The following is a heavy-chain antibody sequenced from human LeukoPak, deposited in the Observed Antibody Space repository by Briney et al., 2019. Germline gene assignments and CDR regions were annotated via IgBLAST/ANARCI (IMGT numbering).Heavy chain of an antibody. CDR2: INRSGST. J-gene: IGHJ5*02. CDR3: ARRRWFDP. CDR1: GGSFSGYY. V-gene: IGHV4-34*01. Sequence: PSETLSHTCAVYGGSFSGYYWSWIRQPPGKGLEWIGEINRSGSTNYNPSLKSRVTISVDTSKNQFSLKLSSVTAADTAVYYCARRRWFDPWGQGTLVIVSS.